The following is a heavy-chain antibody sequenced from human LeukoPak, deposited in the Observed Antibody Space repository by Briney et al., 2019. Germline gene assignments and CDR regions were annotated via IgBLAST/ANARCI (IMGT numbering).Heavy chain of an antibody. CDR2: ISSSSSYI. J-gene: IGHJ4*02. CDR1: GINFSNAW. D-gene: IGHD5-18*01. V-gene: IGHV3-21*01. Sequence: GGSLRLSCAASGINFSNAWLTWVRQAPGKGLEWVSSISSSSSYIYYADSVKGRFTISRDNAKNSLYLQMNSLRAEDTAVYYCAREVRTAMVTCFDYWGQGTLVTVSS. CDR3: AREVRTAMVTCFDY.